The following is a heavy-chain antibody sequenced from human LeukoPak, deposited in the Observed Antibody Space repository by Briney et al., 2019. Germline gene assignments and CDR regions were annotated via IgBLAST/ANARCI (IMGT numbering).Heavy chain of an antibody. D-gene: IGHD7-27*01. CDR2: IYFSGST. CDR1: GGSISSGDYY. J-gene: IGHJ4*01. V-gene: IGHV4-61*08. CDR3: ARGGLTGDLPGFDY. Sequence: SSETLSLTCIVSGGSISSGDYYWSWIRQPPGKGLEWIGYIYFSGSTNFNPSLKSRVTISVDTSKNQFSLKLSSVTAADTAVYYCARGGLTGDLPGFDYWGQGTLVTVSS.